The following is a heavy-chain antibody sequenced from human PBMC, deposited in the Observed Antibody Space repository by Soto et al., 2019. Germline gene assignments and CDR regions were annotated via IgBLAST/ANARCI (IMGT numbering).Heavy chain of an antibody. J-gene: IGHJ4*02. CDR1: GFTFSSYA. CDR2: ISGDGSST. V-gene: IGHV3-74*01. CDR3: ATTGPY. Sequence: PGGSLRLSCAASGFTFSSYAMNWVRQAPGKGLVWVSRISGDGSSTCYADSVKGRFTISRDNAENTLYLQMNSLRAEDTAAYYCATTGPYWGQGTLVTVSS.